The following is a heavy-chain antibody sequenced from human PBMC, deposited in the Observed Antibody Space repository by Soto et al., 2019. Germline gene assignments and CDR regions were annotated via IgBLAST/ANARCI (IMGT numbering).Heavy chain of an antibody. D-gene: IGHD3-22*01. CDR2: ISGSGGST. V-gene: IGHV3-23*01. J-gene: IGHJ4*02. CDR3: AKDGYDSSGYYYFDY. Sequence: GGSLRLSCAASGFTFSSYAMSWVRQAPGKGLEWVSAISGSGGSTYYADSVKGRFTISRDNSKNTLYLQMNSLRAEDTSVYYCAKDGYDSSGYYYFDYWGQGTLVTVSS. CDR1: GFTFSSYA.